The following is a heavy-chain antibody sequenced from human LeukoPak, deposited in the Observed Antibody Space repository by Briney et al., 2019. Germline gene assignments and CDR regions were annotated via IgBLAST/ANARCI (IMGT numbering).Heavy chain of an antibody. D-gene: IGHD3-10*01. Sequence: GGSLRLSCAASGFTFSSYAMSWVRQAPGKGLEWVSAISGSGGSTYYADSVKGRFTISRDNSKNTLYLQMNSLRAEDTAVYYCAKDLSRQSSGRFNPIFDYWGQGTLVTVPS. CDR1: GFTFSSYA. CDR3: AKDLSRQSSGRFNPIFDY. CDR2: ISGSGGST. J-gene: IGHJ4*02. V-gene: IGHV3-23*01.